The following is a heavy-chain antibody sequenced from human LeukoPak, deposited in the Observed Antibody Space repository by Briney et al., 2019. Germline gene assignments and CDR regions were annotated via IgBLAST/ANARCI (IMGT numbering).Heavy chain of an antibody. D-gene: IGHD2-2*01. Sequence: SETLSLTCTVSGGSISSRNYYWGWLRQPPGKGLEWIGSINYSGITYYSPSLKSRVTISVDTSKNQFFLDLRSVTATDTAVYYCARVNIAVVPSTNFDYWGQGILVTVSS. J-gene: IGHJ4*02. CDR2: INYSGIT. CDR3: ARVNIAVVPSTNFDY. V-gene: IGHV4-39*01. CDR1: GGSISSRNYY.